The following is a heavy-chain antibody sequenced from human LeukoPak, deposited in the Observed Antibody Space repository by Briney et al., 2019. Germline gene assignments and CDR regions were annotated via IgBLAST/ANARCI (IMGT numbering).Heavy chain of an antibody. CDR3: ASGTEWLIDS. Sequence: PGGSLRLSCAASGLTFSKSWMNWVRQAPGKGLEWIAIIKSDGSETIYVDSVRGRFTISRDNAKNSLHLQMSSLKVEDTAVYFCASGTEWLIDSWGQGTQVIVSS. CDR2: IKSDGSET. D-gene: IGHD6-19*01. CDR1: GLTFSKSW. J-gene: IGHJ4*02. V-gene: IGHV3-7*01.